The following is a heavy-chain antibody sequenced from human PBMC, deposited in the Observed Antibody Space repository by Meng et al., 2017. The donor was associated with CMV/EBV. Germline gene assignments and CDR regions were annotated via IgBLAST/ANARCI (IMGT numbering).Heavy chain of an antibody. Sequence: SETLSLTCAVYGGSFSGYYWSWIRQPPGKGLEWIGEINHSGSTNYNPSLKSLVTISVDTSKNQFSLKLSSVTAADTAVYYCARRPINYYDSSDGHPPLDYWGQGTLVTVSS. D-gene: IGHD3-22*01. CDR3: ARRPINYYDSSDGHPPLDY. CDR2: INHSGST. J-gene: IGHJ4*02. V-gene: IGHV4-34*01. CDR1: GGSFSGYY.